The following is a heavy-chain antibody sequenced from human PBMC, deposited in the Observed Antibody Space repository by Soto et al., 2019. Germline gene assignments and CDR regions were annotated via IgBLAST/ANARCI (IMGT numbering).Heavy chain of an antibody. CDR3: ARHALSTGYPDY. D-gene: IGHD3-9*01. CDR2: ISSRSSYI. CDR1: GFTFSSYS. J-gene: IGHJ4*02. Sequence: EVQLVESGGGLVKPGGSLRLSCAASGFTFSSYSMNWVRQAPGKGLEWVSSISSRSSYIYYADSVKGRLTISRDNATNSLYLQMNSLRAEDTAVYYCARHALSTGYPDYRGQGTLVTVSS. V-gene: IGHV3-21*01.